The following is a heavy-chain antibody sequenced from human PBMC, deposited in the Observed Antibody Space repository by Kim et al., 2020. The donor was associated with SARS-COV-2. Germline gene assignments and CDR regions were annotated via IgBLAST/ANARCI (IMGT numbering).Heavy chain of an antibody. D-gene: IGHD2-15*01. CDR2: ISSRRSDT. V-gene: IGHV3-21*06. CDR3: ARMYCPGGNCYAGPYYYGTDV. CDR1: GFIVNTYS. J-gene: IGHJ6*02. Sequence: GGSLRLSCEVSGFIVNTYSMNWVRQAPGKGLEWVSFISSRRSDTYYADSLKGRFTISRDNAKNSMYLQINSLRVEDTGVYYCARMYCPGGNCYAGPYYYGTDVWGQGTTVSVS.